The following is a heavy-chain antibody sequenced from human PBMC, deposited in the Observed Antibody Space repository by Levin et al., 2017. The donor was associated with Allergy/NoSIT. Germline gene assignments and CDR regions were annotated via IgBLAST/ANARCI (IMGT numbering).Heavy chain of an antibody. V-gene: IGHV3-23*01. Sequence: PAGGSLRLSCAASGFTFSSYSMSWVRQAPGKGLEWVSSFSHNVGSTFYPDPVKGRFTISRANSKNMLYLQMNSLRAEDTAVYYCAKKGVSTSVAGQFYMDVWGKGTTVTVSS. CDR2: FSHNVGST. CDR3: AKKGVSTSVAGQFYMDV. J-gene: IGHJ6*03. D-gene: IGHD6-19*01. CDR1: GFTFSSYS.